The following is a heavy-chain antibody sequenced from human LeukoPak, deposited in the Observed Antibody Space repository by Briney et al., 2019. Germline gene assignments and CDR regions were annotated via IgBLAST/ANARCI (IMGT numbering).Heavy chain of an antibody. Sequence: SETLSLTCTVSGGSISSCGYYWSWIRQHPGKGLEWIGYIYYSGSTYYNPSLKSRVTISVDTSKNQFSLKLSSVTAADTAVYYCARGGTQLWLGYWGQGTLVTVSS. V-gene: IGHV4-31*03. CDR1: GGSISSCGYY. D-gene: IGHD5-18*01. CDR3: ARGGTQLWLGY. J-gene: IGHJ4*02. CDR2: IYYSGST.